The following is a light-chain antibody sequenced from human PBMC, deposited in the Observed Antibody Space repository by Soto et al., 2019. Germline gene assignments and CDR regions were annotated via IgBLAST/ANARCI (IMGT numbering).Light chain of an antibody. CDR1: SGHSSYA. CDR3: QTWGTGGV. CDR2: LNSDGSH. Sequence: QPVLTQSPSASASLGASVKLTCTLSSGHSSYAIAWHQQQPEQGPRYLMKLNSDGSHSKGDGIPDRFSGSSSGAERYLTISSLQSEDEADYYCQTWGTGGVFGGGTKLTVL. J-gene: IGLJ3*02. V-gene: IGLV4-69*01.